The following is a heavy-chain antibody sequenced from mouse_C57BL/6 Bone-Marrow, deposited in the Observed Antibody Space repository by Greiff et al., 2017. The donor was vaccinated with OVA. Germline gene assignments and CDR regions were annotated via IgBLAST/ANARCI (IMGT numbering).Heavy chain of an antibody. D-gene: IGHD1-1*01. J-gene: IGHJ4*01. CDR1: GFTFSSYG. CDR2: ISSGGSYT. Sequence: EVNVVESGGDLVKPGGSLKLSCAASGFTFSSYGMSWVRQTPDKRLEWVATISSGGSYTYYPDSVKGRFTISRDNAKNTLYLQMSSLKSEDTAMYYCAHITTVVPYYYAMDYWGQGTSVTVSS. CDR3: AHITTVVPYYYAMDY. V-gene: IGHV5-6*01.